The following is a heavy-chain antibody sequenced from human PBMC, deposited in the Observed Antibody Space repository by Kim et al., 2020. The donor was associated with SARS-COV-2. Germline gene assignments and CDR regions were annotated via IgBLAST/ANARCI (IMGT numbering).Heavy chain of an antibody. Sequence: SVKVSCKASGGTFSSYAISWVRQAPGQGLEWMGGIIPIFGTANYAQKFQGRVTITADESTSTAYMELSSLRSEDTAVYYCARDQCSSTSCPPYYYGMDVWGQGTTVTVSS. D-gene: IGHD2-2*01. CDR1: GGTFSSYA. J-gene: IGHJ6*02. CDR2: IIPIFGTA. CDR3: ARDQCSSTSCPPYYYGMDV. V-gene: IGHV1-69*13.